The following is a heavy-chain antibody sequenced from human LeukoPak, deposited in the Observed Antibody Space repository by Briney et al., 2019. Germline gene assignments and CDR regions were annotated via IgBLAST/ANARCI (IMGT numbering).Heavy chain of an antibody. CDR2: ISGSGGST. V-gene: IGHV3-23*01. J-gene: IGHJ4*02. CDR1: GFTFSSYT. Sequence: PGGSLRLSCAASGFTFSSYTMTWVRQAPGKGLEWVSAISGSGGSTYYADSVKGRFTISRDKSKNTLYLQMNSLRAEDTAVYYCARGLYPVYYDSSGTPGPYYFDYWGQVTLVTVSS. CDR3: ARGLYPVYYDSSGTPGPYYFDY. D-gene: IGHD3-22*01.